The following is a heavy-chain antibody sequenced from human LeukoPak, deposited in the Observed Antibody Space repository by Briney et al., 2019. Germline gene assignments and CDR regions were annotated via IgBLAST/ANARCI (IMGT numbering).Heavy chain of an antibody. Sequence: ASVKVSCKASGYTFTGYYMHWVRQAPGQGLEWMGWINPNSGGTNYAQKFQGRVTMTRDTSISTAYMELSRLRSDDTAVYYCALHYYYGSGSYCPNWGQGTLVTVSS. CDR3: ALHYYYGSGSYCPN. D-gene: IGHD3-10*01. J-gene: IGHJ4*02. V-gene: IGHV1-2*02. CDR1: GYTFTGYY. CDR2: INPNSGGT.